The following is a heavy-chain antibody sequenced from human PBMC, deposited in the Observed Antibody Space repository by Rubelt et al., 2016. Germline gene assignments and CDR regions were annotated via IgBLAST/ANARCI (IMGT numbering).Heavy chain of an antibody. CDR2: ISAYNGNT. CDR3: ARDRIRIAARQGWYFDL. D-gene: IGHD6-6*01. V-gene: IGHV1-18*01. CDR1: GYTFTSYG. J-gene: IGHJ2*01. Sequence: QVQLVQSGAEVKKPGASVKVSCKASGYTFTSYGISWVRQAPGQGLEWMGWISAYNGNTNYAQKVKAEVTMTTAPATSTAYMELRSLRSDDTAVYYCARDRIRIAARQGWYFDLWGRGTLVTVSS.